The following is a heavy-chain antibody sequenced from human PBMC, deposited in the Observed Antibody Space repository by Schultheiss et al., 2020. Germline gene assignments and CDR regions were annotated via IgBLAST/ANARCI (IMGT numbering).Heavy chain of an antibody. CDR2: IGTAGDT. Sequence: GGSLRLSCAASGFTFSSYDIYWVRQATGKGLEWVSVIGTAGDTYCPGSVKGRFTISRDNSQNTLYLQMNSLRTEDTAVYYCARVGQWLALDYWGQGTLVT. CDR3: ARVGQWLALDY. CDR1: GFTFSSYD. V-gene: IGHV3-13*01. J-gene: IGHJ4*02. D-gene: IGHD6-19*01.